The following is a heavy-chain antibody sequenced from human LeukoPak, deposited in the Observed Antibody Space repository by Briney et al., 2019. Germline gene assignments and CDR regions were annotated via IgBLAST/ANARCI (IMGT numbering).Heavy chain of an antibody. CDR3: ARNGAWVYSSSCGWFDP. CDR2: IKQDGSEK. CDR1: GFTFSSYW. D-gene: IGHD6-6*01. Sequence: GGSLRLSCAASGFTFSSYWMSWVRQAPGKGLEWVANIKQDGSEKYYVDSVKGRFTISRDNAKNSLYLQMNSLRAEDTAVYYCARNGAWVYSSSCGWFDPWGQGTLVTVSS. J-gene: IGHJ5*02. V-gene: IGHV3-7*01.